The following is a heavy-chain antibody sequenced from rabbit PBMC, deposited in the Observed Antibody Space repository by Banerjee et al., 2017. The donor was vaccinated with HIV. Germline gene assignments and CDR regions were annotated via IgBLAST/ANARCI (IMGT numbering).Heavy chain of an antibody. CDR1: EFDLSRYY. D-gene: IGHD1-1*01. Sequence: QLKETGGGLVQPGGSLKLSCKASEFDLSRYYMSWVRQAPGKGLEWIGYIDPVFGSTYYATWVNGRFTIANNNAQNTVDLQMNSLTAADTATYFCVRFASLNDLWGPGTLVTVS. CDR3: VRFASLNDL. V-gene: IGHV1S7*01. CDR2: IDPVFGST. J-gene: IGHJ4*01.